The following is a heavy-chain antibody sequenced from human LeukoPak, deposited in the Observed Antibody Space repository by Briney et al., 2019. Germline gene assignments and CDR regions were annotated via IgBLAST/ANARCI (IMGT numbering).Heavy chain of an antibody. V-gene: IGHV1-46*01. CDR2: INPSGGST. CDR3: ARTRGYYYYYMDV. D-gene: IGHD3-10*01. Sequence: ASVKVSCKASGYTLTSYYMHWVRQAPGQGLEWMGIINPSGGSTSYAQKFQGRVTMTRDMSTSTVYMELSSLRSEDTAVYYCARTRGYYYYYMDVWGKGITVTVSS. J-gene: IGHJ6*03. CDR1: GYTLTSYY.